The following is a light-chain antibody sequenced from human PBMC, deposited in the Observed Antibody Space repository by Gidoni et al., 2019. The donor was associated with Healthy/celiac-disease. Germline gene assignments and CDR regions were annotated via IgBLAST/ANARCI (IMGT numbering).Light chain of an antibody. CDR2: EVS. Sequence: SALTQPASVSGSPGQSITISCTGTSSDVGGYNYVSWYQQHPGKAPKLMIYEVSNRPSGVPDRFSGSKSGNTASLTISGLQAEDEADYYCSSYTSSRGVVFGGGTKLTVL. CDR3: SSYTSSRGVV. CDR1: SSDVGGYNY. V-gene: IGLV2-14*01. J-gene: IGLJ2*01.